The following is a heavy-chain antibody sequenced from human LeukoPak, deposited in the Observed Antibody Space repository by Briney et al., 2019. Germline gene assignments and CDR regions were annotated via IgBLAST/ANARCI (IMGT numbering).Heavy chain of an antibody. CDR3: ARNGDDSSGYGGDWFDP. D-gene: IGHD3-22*01. CDR2: IYYSGST. CDR1: GGSISSYY. Sequence: SQTLSLTCTVSGGSISSYYWSWIRQPPGKGLEWIGYIYYSGSTNYNPSLKSRVTISVDTSKNQFSLKLSSVTAADTAVYYCARNGDDSSGYGGDWFDPWGQGTLVTVSS. V-gene: IGHV4-59*01. J-gene: IGHJ5*02.